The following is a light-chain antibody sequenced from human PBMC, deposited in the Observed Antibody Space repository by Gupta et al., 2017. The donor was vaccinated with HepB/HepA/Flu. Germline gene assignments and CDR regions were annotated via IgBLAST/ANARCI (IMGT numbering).Light chain of an antibody. Sequence: SGSSSNIGTYNVYWYQQVPGTAPKLLIYRNNQRPSGVPDRFSGSKSGTSASLAISGLRSEDEADYYCAAWDDSLWGLFGGGTKLTVL. J-gene: IGLJ2*01. CDR1: SSNIGTYN. CDR3: AAWDDSLWGL. CDR2: RNN. V-gene: IGLV1-47*01.